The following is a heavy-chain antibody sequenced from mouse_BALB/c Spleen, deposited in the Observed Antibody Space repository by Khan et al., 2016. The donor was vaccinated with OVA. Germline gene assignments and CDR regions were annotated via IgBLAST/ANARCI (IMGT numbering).Heavy chain of an antibody. CDR3: ARKSTRASY. V-gene: IGHV1-4*01. Sequence: QIQLVQSGAELVKPGASVKMSCKASGYTFTSYTMHWVKQRPGQGLEWIGYINPSSGYTKYNQKFKDKATLTADKSSSPAYMQLSSLTSEDSAVYYCARKSTRASYWGQGTTLTVSS. CDR1: GYTFTSYT. CDR2: INPSSGYT. J-gene: IGHJ2*01. D-gene: IGHD3-1*01.